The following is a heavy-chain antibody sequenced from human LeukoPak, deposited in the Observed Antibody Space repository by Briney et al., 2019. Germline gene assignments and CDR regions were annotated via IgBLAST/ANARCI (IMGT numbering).Heavy chain of an antibody. V-gene: IGHV3-7*03. Sequence: PGGSLRLSCAVSGFMFSSYWMAWVRQAPGKGLEWVANIKEDGSEKNYVDSVKGRFTISRDNARNSVYLQMDSLRAEDTAVYYCASVLVGGPFDYWGQGTLVTVSS. J-gene: IGHJ4*02. D-gene: IGHD2-8*02. CDR2: IKEDGSEK. CDR3: ASVLVGGPFDY. CDR1: GFMFSSYW.